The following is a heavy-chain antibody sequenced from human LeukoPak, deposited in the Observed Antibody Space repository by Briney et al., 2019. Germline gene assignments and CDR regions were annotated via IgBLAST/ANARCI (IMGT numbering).Heavy chain of an antibody. CDR3: ARGLSVVVPAASGRTYYYYYGMDV. CDR1: GGSISSYY. Sequence: SETLSLTCTVSGGSISSYYWSWIRQPPGKGLEWIGYIYYSGSTNYNPSLKSRVTISVDTSKNQFSLKLISVTAADTAVYYCARGLSVVVPAASGRTYYYYYGMDVWGKGTTVTVSS. J-gene: IGHJ6*04. V-gene: IGHV4-59*01. D-gene: IGHD2-2*01. CDR2: IYYSGST.